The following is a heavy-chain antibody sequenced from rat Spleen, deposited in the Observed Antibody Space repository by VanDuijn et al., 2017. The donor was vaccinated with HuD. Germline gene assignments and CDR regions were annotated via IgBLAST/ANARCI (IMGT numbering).Heavy chain of an antibody. V-gene: IGHV5-7*01. D-gene: IGHD4-3*01. J-gene: IGHJ4*01. CDR2: ISYDGSST. CDR3: ARHNSGYGVMDA. Sequence: EVQLVESGGGLVQPGRSLKLSCAASGFTFGDYAMAWVRQAPKKGLEWVATISYDGSSTYYRDSVKGRFTISRDNAKSTLYLQMDSLRSEDTATYYCARHNSGYGVMDAWGQGASVTVSS. CDR1: GFTFGDYA.